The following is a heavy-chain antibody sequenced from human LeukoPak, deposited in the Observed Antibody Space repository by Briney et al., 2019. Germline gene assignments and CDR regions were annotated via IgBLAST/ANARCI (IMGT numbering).Heavy chain of an antibody. CDR1: GFTFSRLG. V-gene: IGHV3-30*02. J-gene: IGHJ6*03. CDR2: IHNDGTNG. CDR3: AKEGDQFRGYLDV. D-gene: IGHD3-16*01. Sequence: GGSLRLSCAASGFTFSRLGMQWVRQAPGKGLEWVAVIHNDGTNGQYVDSVKGRFTIPRDNSQNTLYLQMNSLRDDDTAVYYCAKEGDQFRGYLDVWGKGTTVTVSS.